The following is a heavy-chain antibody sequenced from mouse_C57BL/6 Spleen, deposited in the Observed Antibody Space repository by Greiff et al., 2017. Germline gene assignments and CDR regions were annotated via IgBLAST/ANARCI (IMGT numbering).Heavy chain of an antibody. Sequence: EVQLVESGGGLVKPGGSLKLSCAASGFTFSDYGMHWVRQAPEKGLEWVAYISSGSSTIYYADTVKGRFTISRDNATNTLFLQRTSLRSEDTAMYYGARGLLSYYAPDGYAMDYWGQGTSVTVSS. CDR3: ARGLLSYYAPDGYAMDY. V-gene: IGHV5-17*01. CDR2: ISSGSSTI. CDR1: GFTFSDYG. J-gene: IGHJ4*01. D-gene: IGHD2-1*01.